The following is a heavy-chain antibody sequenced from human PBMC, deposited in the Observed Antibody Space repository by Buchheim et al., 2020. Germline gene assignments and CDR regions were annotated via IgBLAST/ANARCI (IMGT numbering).Heavy chain of an antibody. CDR2: IIPILGIA. Sequence: QVQLVQSGAEVKKPGSSVKVSCKASGGTFSSYAISWVRQAPGQGLEWMGRIIPILGIANYAQKFQGRVTITADKSTSTAYMELSSLRSEDTAVYYCARLLVRGASHYYYYGMDVWGQGTT. D-gene: IGHD3-10*01. CDR1: GGTFSSYA. CDR3: ARLLVRGASHYYYYGMDV. J-gene: IGHJ6*02. V-gene: IGHV1-69*04.